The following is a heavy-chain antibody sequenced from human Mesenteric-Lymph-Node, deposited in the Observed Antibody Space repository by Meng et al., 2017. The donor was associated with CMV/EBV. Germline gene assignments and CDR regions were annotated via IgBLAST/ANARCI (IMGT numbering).Heavy chain of an antibody. CDR2: ISGSGGST. CDR3: AKVTYYYDSSGYYHFDY. V-gene: IGHV3-23*01. D-gene: IGHD3-22*01. Sequence: GGPLRLSCAASGFTFSSYAMSGVRQAPGKGLEWVSAISGSGGSTYYADSVKGRFTIARDNSKNTLYLQMNSLRAEDTAVHYCAKVTYYYDSSGYYHFDYWGQGTLVTVSS. CDR1: GFTFSSYA. J-gene: IGHJ4*02.